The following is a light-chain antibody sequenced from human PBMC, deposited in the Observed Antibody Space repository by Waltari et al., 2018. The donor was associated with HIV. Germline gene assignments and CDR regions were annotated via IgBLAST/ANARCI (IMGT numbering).Light chain of an antibody. CDR2: GAS. Sequence: ELVMTQSPATLSVSPGGRATLHCRATQRVSNSLVWYQQRPGQAPRLLIYGASTRATGIPGRFSGSGSGTEFTLTINSLQSEDFAVYYCQQYNSWPRTFGQGTKVEVK. V-gene: IGKV3-15*01. J-gene: IGKJ1*01. CDR3: QQYNSWPRT. CDR1: QRVSNS.